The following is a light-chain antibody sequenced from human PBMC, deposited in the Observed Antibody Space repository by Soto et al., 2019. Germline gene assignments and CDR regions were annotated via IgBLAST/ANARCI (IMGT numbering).Light chain of an antibody. CDR3: QQHFSTPFT. Sequence: DIEMTQSPDSLAVSLGERATINCKSSQSVVYKSKRHSKNFLVWFQKKPGQPPKFLISWSSTRESGVPDRFSGSGSGTAFSLTICTLQAEDVPVYYFQQHFSTPFTFGPGTKVDV. CDR1: QSVVYKSKRHSKNF. V-gene: IGKV4-1*01. J-gene: IGKJ3*01. CDR2: WSS.